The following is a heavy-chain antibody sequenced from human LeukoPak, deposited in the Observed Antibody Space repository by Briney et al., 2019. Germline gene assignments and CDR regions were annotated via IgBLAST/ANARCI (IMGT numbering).Heavy chain of an antibody. CDR2: IYWDDDK. J-gene: IGHJ4*02. D-gene: IGHD3-16*01. Sequence: SGPTLVNPTQTLTLTCTFSGFSLSTSGVGVGWIRQPPGKALEWLALIYWDDDKRYSPSLKSRLTITKDTSKNQVVLTMTNMDPVDKATFYCAHRSMISPQFPSFDYWGQGTLVTVSS. V-gene: IGHV2-5*02. CDR1: GFSLSTSGVG. CDR3: AHRSMISPQFPSFDY.